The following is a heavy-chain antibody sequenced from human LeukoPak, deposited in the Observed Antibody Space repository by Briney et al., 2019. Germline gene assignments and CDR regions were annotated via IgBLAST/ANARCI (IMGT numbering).Heavy chain of an antibody. Sequence: KSSETLSLTCTVSGGSISSYYWSWIRQPAGKGLEWIGRIYTSGSPTYNPSLKSRVTMSVDTSKNQFPLKLSSVTAADTAVYYCARDVPSMNWFDPWGQGTLVTVSS. CDR1: GGSISSYY. CDR3: ARDVPSMNWFDP. V-gene: IGHV4-4*07. J-gene: IGHJ5*02. D-gene: IGHD2/OR15-2a*01. CDR2: IYTSGSP.